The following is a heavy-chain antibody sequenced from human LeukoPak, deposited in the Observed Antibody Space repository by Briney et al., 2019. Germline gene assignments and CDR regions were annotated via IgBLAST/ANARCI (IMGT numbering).Heavy chain of an antibody. J-gene: IGHJ6*03. Sequence: ASVKVSCKASGYTLTGHYMHWVRQAPGQGLEWMGWINPNSGGTYYAQKFQGRVTMTRDTSISTAYMELSRLRSDDTAVYYCAREAPYYYMDVWGKGTTVTISS. CDR1: GYTLTGHY. D-gene: IGHD6-6*01. V-gene: IGHV1-2*02. CDR3: AREAPYYYMDV. CDR2: INPNSGGT.